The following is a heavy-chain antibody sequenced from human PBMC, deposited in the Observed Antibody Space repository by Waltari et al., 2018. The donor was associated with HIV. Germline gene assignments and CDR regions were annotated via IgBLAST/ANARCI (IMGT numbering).Heavy chain of an antibody. CDR2: IYYSGST. CDR3: ARLNYSGWPNYYYYGMDV. J-gene: IGHJ6*02. D-gene: IGHD6-19*01. Sequence: QLQLQESGPGLVKPSETLSLTCTVSGGSISRSSYYWGWIRRPPGKGLEWSGGIYYSGSTYYNPSLKSRFTISVDTSKNQFSLKLSSVTAADTAVYYCARLNYSGWPNYYYYGMDVWGQGTTVTVSS. V-gene: IGHV4-39*01. CDR1: GGSISRSSYY.